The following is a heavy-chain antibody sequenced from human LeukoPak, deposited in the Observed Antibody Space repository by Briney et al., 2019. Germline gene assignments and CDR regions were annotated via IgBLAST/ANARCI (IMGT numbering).Heavy chain of an antibody. CDR2: IYYTGST. CDR1: GGFISGHY. J-gene: IGHJ5*02. D-gene: IGHD3-3*01. CDR3: ARDGFLWGGRYWFDH. V-gene: IGHV4-59*11. Sequence: SETLSLTCTVSGGFISGHYWSWIRQPPGKGLEWIGYIYYTGSTNYNPSLKSRVTISVDTSKNLFSLNLTSVTAADTAVYFCARDGFLWGGRYWFDHWGQGTLVTVSS.